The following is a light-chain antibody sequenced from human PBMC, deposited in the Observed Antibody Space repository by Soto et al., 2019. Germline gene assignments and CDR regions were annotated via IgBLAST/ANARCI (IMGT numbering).Light chain of an antibody. CDR2: DVS. CDR3: SSYTRSSTQV. J-gene: IGLJ1*01. Sequence: QSVLTQPASVSGSPGQSITISCPGTSSDVGGYNYVSWYQQHPGKAPKLMIYDVSNRPSGVSNRFSGSKSGNTASLTISGLRAEDEADYYCSSYTRSSTQVFGTGTKVTVL. V-gene: IGLV2-14*01. CDR1: SSDVGGYNY.